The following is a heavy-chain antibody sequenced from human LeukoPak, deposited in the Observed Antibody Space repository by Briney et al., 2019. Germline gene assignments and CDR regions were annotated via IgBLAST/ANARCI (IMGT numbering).Heavy chain of an antibody. J-gene: IGHJ4*02. D-gene: IGHD3-3*01. V-gene: IGHV1-69*05. Sequence: SVKVSCKASGGTFSSYAISWVRQAPGQGLEWMGGIIPIFGTANYAQKFQGRVTITTDESTSTAYMELSSLRSEDTAVYYCASSPTYYDFWGGSRSDYFDYWGQGTLVTVSS. CDR1: GGTFSSYA. CDR3: ASSPTYYDFWGGSRSDYFDY. CDR2: IIPIFGTA.